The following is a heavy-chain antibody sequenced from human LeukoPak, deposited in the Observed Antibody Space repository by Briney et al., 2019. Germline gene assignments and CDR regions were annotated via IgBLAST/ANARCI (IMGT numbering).Heavy chain of an antibody. CDR3: ARGVVPAAHDY. CDR2: INHSGST. V-gene: IGHV4-34*01. Sequence: SETLSLTCAVYGGSFSGYYWSWIRQPPGKGLEWIGEINHSGSTNYNPSHKSRVTISVDTSKNQFSLKLSSVTAADTAVYYCARGVVPAAHDYWGQGTLVTVSS. J-gene: IGHJ4*02. D-gene: IGHD2-2*01. CDR1: GGSFSGYY.